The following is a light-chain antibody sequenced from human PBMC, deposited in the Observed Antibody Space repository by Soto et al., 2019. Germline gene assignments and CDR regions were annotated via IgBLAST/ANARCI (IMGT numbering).Light chain of an antibody. CDR3: PQYCFSPYT. CDR1: QSVSASY. CDR2: GAS. V-gene: IGKV3-20*01. Sequence: EIVLTQSPGTLSLSPGERATLSCRASQSVSASYFAWYQHKPGQAPRLLIYGASSRATGIPDRFSGSGSGTDFTLTISRLETEDFALYYCPQYCFSPYTFGQGTKLEI. J-gene: IGKJ2*01.